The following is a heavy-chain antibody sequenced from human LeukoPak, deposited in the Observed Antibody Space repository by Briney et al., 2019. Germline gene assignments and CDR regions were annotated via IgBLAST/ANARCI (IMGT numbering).Heavy chain of an antibody. CDR3: ARDRTRLQLLFYFDY. CDR2: IIPIFGTA. D-gene: IGHD5-24*01. CDR1: GGTLSSYA. J-gene: IGHJ4*02. Sequence: SVKVSCKASGGTLSSYAISWVRQAPGQGLEWMGGIIPIFGTANYAQKFQGRVTITADESTSTAYMELSSLRSEDTAVYYCARDRTRLQLLFYFDYWGQGTLVTVSS. V-gene: IGHV1-69*13.